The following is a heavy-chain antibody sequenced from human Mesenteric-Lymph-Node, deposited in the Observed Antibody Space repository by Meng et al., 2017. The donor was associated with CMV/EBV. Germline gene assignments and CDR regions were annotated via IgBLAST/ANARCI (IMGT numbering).Heavy chain of an antibody. V-gene: IGHV3-30*02. Sequence: SNKYYAASVKGRFTLSRDNSKNTLFLQMNSLRAEDTAVYYCAPGGSGSLQPYYFDYWGQGTLVTVSS. CDR3: APGGSGSLQPYYFDY. CDR2: SNK. J-gene: IGHJ4*02. D-gene: IGHD3-10*01.